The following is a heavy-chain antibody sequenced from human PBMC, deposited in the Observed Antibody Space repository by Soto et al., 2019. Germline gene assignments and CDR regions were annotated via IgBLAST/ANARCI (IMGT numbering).Heavy chain of an antibody. CDR1: IGSKSSGDYY. CDR3: ARSMVRGGWFDP. J-gene: IGHJ5*02. V-gene: IGHV4-30-4*01. D-gene: IGHD3-10*01. Sequence: PSETLSLTCTVAIGSKSSGDYYWSWILQPPGRGLEWIGYIYHTGRDYYEPSLKSRATISIDTSKNQFSLKLNSVTAADTAVYYCARSMVRGGWFDPWGQGTLVTVSS. CDR2: IYHTGRD.